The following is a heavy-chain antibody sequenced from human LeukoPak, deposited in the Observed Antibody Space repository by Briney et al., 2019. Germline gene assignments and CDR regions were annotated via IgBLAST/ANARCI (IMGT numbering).Heavy chain of an antibody. V-gene: IGHV4-34*01. CDR1: GGSFSGYY. CDR2: ISHSGST. J-gene: IGHJ2*01. D-gene: IGHD5-12*01. CDR3: ARALVRATMIWYFDL. Sequence: SETLSLTCAVSGGSFSGYYWSWIRQPPGKGLEWIGEISHSGSTNYSPSLKSRVTISVDTSKNQFSLNLSSVTAADTAVYYCARALVRATMIWYFDLWGRGTLVTVSS.